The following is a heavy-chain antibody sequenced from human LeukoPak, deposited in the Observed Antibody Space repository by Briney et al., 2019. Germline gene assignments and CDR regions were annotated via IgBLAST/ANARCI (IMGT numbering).Heavy chain of an antibody. J-gene: IGHJ4*02. D-gene: IGHD2-15*01. Sequence: PGGSLNLSCEASGFTFSSYDMHWVRKATGKGLDWFSAIGTAGDTYYPGSVKGRFTISRENAKNSLYLQMNSLRAEDTAVYYCARDKCSGGSCYYDYWGQGTLVTVSS. CDR1: GFTFSSYD. CDR3: ARDKCSGGSCYYDY. V-gene: IGHV3-13*01. CDR2: IGTAGDT.